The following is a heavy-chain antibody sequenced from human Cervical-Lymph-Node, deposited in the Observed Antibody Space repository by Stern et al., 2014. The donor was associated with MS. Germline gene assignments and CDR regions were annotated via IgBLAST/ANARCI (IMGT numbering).Heavy chain of an antibody. CDR2: INPNSGGT. Sequence: VQLVQSGAEVKKPGASVKVSCKASGYTFTGYYMHWVRQAPGQGLEWMGWINPNSGGTNYAQKFQGWVTMTRDTSISTAYMELSRLRSDDTAVYYCARGDSGYSYGDDTFDYWGQGTLVTVSS. D-gene: IGHD5-18*01. CDR1: GYTFTGYY. CDR3: ARGDSGYSYGDDTFDY. V-gene: IGHV1-2*04. J-gene: IGHJ4*02.